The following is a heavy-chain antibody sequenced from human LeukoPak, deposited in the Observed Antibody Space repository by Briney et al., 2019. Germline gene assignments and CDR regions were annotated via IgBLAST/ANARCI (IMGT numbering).Heavy chain of an antibody. CDR3: ASVSPSSMRQLRGNWFDP. J-gene: IGHJ5*02. Sequence: GASVKVSCKSSGYTFTGYYIHWVRQAPGQGLEWMGWINPNSGGTNYAQKFQGRVTMTRDTSISTAYMELSRLRSDDTAVYYCASVSPSSMRQLRGNWFDPWGQGTLVTVSS. V-gene: IGHV1-2*02. CDR1: GYTFTGYY. CDR2: INPNSGGT. D-gene: IGHD6-13*01.